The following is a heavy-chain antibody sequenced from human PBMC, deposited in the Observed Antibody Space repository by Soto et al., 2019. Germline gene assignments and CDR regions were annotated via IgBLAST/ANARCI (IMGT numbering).Heavy chain of an antibody. Sequence: EVQLLESGGGLVQPGGSLRLSCAVSGFTFSSYAMSWVRQAPGKGLEWVSAISGSGGSTYYADSVKGRFTISRDNSKNTLYLQMNSLRAVDTAVYYCPMTGAGPGDYWGQGTLVTVSS. CDR2: ISGSGGST. J-gene: IGHJ4*02. V-gene: IGHV3-23*01. CDR1: GFTFSSYA. CDR3: PMTGAGPGDY. D-gene: IGHD6-19*01.